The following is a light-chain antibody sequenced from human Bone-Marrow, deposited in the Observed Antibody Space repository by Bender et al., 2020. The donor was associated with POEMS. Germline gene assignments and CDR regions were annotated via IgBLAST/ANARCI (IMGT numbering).Light chain of an antibody. J-gene: IGLJ2*01. CDR2: EVA. V-gene: IGLV2-23*02. CDR3: CSSAGGSTLI. Sequence: QSALTQPASVSGSPGQSTTISCTGTSGDVGRYNLVSWYQQHPGKAPNMIIYEVAKRPAGVSNRFSGSKSGNTASLTISGLQAEDEAAYFCCSSAGGSTLIFGGGTKLTVL. CDR1: SGDVGRYNL.